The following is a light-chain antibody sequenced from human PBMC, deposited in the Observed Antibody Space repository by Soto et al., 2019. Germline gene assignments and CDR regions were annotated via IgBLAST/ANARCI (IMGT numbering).Light chain of an antibody. CDR3: SSYGGSNTVV. CDR1: SSDVGGYNY. Sequence: QSALTQPPSASGSPGQSVTISCTGSSSDVGGYNYVSWYQQHPGKAPKLMIYEVSKRPSGVPDRLSGSKSGNTAYLTVSGLQAEDEADSYCSSYGGSNTVVFGGGTKLTVL. CDR2: EVS. J-gene: IGLJ2*01. V-gene: IGLV2-8*01.